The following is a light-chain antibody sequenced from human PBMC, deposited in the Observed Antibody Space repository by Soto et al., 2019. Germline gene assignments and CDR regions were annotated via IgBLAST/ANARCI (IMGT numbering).Light chain of an antibody. J-gene: IGLJ2*01. CDR3: AAWDVSLNGVA. V-gene: IGLV1-47*01. CDR1: SSNIGNNY. Sequence: QSVLTQPPSTSGTTGQRVTISCSGSSSNIGNNYVCWYQQLPGTAPKVLIYNNNQRPSGVPDRFSGSRSGTSASLAISGLRFEDEADYYCAAWDVSLNGVAIRGGNKLTVL. CDR2: NNN.